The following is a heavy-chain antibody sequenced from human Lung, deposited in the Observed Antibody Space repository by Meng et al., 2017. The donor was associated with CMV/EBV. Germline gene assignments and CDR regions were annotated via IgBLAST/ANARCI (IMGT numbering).Heavy chain of an antibody. CDR2: ISLKDSST. D-gene: IGHD7-27*01. Sequence: GESXKISCAASGVTFSDYYVNWVRQPPGKGLEWVSYISLKDSSTSFSDSVKGLFTIYIDIVNKSVFLQMKGLRAEDTAVYCCAIELGNGMDVWGQGTAVTVSS. CDR1: GVTFSDYY. V-gene: IGHV3-11*04. J-gene: IGHJ6*02. CDR3: AIELGNGMDV.